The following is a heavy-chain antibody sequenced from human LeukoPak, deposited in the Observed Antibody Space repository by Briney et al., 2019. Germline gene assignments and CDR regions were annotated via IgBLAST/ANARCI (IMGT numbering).Heavy chain of an antibody. CDR3: AISTTVTPESGMDV. CDR2: ISYDGSLK. D-gene: IGHD4-17*01. J-gene: IGHJ6*02. V-gene: IGHV3-30-3*01. Sequence: GGSLRLSCAASGFTFSSYVLQWVRQAPGKGLEWVAVISYDGSLKSYADSVKGRFTISRDNAKNSLYLQMNSLRAEDTAVYYCAISTTVTPESGMDVWGQGTTVTVSS. CDR1: GFTFSSYV.